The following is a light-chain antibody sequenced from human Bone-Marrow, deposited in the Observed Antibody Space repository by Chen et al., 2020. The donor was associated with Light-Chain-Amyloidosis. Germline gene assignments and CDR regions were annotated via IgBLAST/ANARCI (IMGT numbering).Light chain of an antibody. V-gene: IGLV2-14*01. CDR3: SSYTSSSTLVV. J-gene: IGLJ2*01. CDR2: EVS. Sequence: QSALTHPASVSGTHGQSITISCTGTSSDVGGYNYVSWYQQHPGKAPKLMIYEVSNRPSGVSNRFSGSKSGNTASLTISGLQAEDEADYYCSSYTSSSTLVVFGGGTKLTVL. CDR1: SSDVGGYNY.